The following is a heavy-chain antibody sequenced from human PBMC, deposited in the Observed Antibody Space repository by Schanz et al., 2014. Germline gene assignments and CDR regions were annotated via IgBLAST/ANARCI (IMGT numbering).Heavy chain of an antibody. Sequence: VQLVESGGGVVQPGRSLRLSCAASGFTFSSYSMNWVRQAPGKGLEWVSYISGSSRTIYYADSMKGRFTVSRDNAENTLYLQMNSLRAEDTGLYFCARGGRGSHYHIDDWGQGTLVTVSS. J-gene: IGHJ4*02. V-gene: IGHV3-48*01. CDR2: ISGSSRTI. CDR1: GFTFSSYS. D-gene: IGHD1-26*01. CDR3: ARGGRGSHYHIDD.